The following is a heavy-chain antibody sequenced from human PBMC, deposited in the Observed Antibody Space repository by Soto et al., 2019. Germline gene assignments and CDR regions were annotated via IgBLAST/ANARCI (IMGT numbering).Heavy chain of an antibody. CDR1: GFSLSTSGMR. CDR2: IDWDDDK. Sequence: GPTLVNPTQTLTLTCTFSGFSLSTSGMRVSWIRQPPGKALEWLARIDWDDDKFYSTSLKTRLTISKDTSKNQVVLTMTNMDPVDTATYYCARSKFDYLLAFDIWGQGQWSPSPQ. J-gene: IGHJ3*02. CDR3: ARSKFDYLLAFDI. V-gene: IGHV2-70*04. D-gene: IGHD4-17*01.